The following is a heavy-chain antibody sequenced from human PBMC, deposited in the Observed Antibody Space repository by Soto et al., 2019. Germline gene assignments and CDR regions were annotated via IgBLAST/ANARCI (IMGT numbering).Heavy chain of an antibody. J-gene: IGHJ6*02. CDR2: IIPIFGTA. D-gene: IGHD3-10*01. Sequence: VASVKVSCKASGGTFSSYAISWVRQAPGQGLEWMGGIIPIFGTANYAQKFQGRVTITADKSTSTAYMELSSLRSEDTAVYYCASNPYGSRYYYGMDVWGQGTTVTVS. V-gene: IGHV1-69*06. CDR1: GGTFSSYA. CDR3: ASNPYGSRYYYGMDV.